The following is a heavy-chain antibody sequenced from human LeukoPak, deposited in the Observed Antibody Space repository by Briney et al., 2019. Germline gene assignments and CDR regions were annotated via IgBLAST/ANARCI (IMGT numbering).Heavy chain of an antibody. CDR3: AGYIAAAPPSYYYYMDV. Sequence: PSETLSLTCTVSGGSISSYYWSWIRQPPGKGLEGIWYIYYSGSTNYNPSLKSRVTISVETSKNQFSLKLSSVTAADTAVYYCAGYIAAAPPSYYYYMDVWGKGTTVTVSS. CDR2: IYYSGST. V-gene: IGHV4-59*01. J-gene: IGHJ6*03. CDR1: GGSISSYY. D-gene: IGHD6-13*01.